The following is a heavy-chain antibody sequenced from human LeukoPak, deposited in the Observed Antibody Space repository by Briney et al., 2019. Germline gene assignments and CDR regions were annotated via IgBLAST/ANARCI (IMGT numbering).Heavy chain of an antibody. CDR3: AAPQRYCSGGSCYSSDDAFDI. D-gene: IGHD2-15*01. J-gene: IGHJ3*02. Sequence: ASVKVSCKASGYTFSSYFMHWVRQAPGQGLEWMGAINPSGSRASYAQKVQGRVTMTRDTATSTVYMELSSLRSDDTAVYYCAAPQRYCSGGSCYSSDDAFDIWGQGTMVTVSS. CDR1: GYTFSSYF. CDR2: INPSGSRA. V-gene: IGHV1-46*01.